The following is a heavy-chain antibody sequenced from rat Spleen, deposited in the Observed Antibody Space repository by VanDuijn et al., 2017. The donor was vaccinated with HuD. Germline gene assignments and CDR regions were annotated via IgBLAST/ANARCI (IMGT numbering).Heavy chain of an antibody. Sequence: EVQLVESGGGLVQPGRSKKLSCAASGFTFSNYGMAWVRQAPKKGLEWVAYISYDGGTTYYRDPVKGRFTISRDNAKSTLYLQMDSLRSEDTATYYCTTSPIGYWGQGVMVTVSS. CDR2: ISYDGGTT. D-gene: IGHD3-8*01. J-gene: IGHJ2*01. CDR1: GFTFSNYG. CDR3: TTSPIGY. V-gene: IGHV5-20*01.